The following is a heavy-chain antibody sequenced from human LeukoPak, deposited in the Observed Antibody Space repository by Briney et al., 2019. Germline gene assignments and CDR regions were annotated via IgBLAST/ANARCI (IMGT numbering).Heavy chain of an antibody. CDR3: AKSLPSWLQALDY. D-gene: IGHD5-12*01. Sequence: GGSLRLSCAASGFTFSSYAMSWVRQAPGKGLEWVSYISGSGDSTYYEDSVKDRFTISRDNSKNTLYLQMKSLRAEDTAVYYCAKSLPSWLQALDYRGQGTLVTVSS. V-gene: IGHV3-23*01. J-gene: IGHJ4*02. CDR1: GFTFSSYA. CDR2: ISGSGDST.